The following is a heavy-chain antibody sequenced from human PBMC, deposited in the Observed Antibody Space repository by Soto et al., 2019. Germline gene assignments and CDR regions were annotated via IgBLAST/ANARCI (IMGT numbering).Heavy chain of an antibody. CDR1: GGTFSSHT. J-gene: IGHJ2*01. CDR3: ARPDFGDYWYFDL. Sequence: QDQLVQSGAEVKKPGSSVKVSCKASGGTFSSHTFSWVRQAPGQGLEWMGRIIPALGTATYAQKFQSRVTITEDESATTVYMELNSLRSEDTAVYYCARPDFGDYWYFDLWGRGTLVTVSS. CDR2: IIPALGTA. D-gene: IGHD4-17*01. V-gene: IGHV1-69*08.